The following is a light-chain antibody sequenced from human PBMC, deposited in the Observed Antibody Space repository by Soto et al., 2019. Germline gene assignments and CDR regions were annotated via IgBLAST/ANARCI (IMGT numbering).Light chain of an antibody. CDR2: SAS. V-gene: IGKV1-27*01. Sequence: DIPMTQSPSSLSASVGDRVTITCRASQAFNNFLAWYQQKPGKVPKLLIYSASTLQSGVPSRFSGSGSGTDFTLTISSLQPEDFATYYCQKYDSVPLTFGEGTKVEIK. CDR1: QAFNNF. J-gene: IGKJ4*01. CDR3: QKYDSVPLT.